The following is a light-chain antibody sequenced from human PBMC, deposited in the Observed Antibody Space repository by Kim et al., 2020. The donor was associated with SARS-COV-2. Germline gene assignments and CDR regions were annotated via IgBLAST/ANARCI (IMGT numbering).Light chain of an antibody. CDR3: QQYSDWPTT. J-gene: IGKJ1*01. CDR1: ETVTTS. V-gene: IGKV3-15*01. Sequence: VFPRERATLSCRTSETVTTSLAWYQQAPRQAPRLLIPGASARPTGLPARFSGGGSGTDFTLTITDAQSEDAATYYCQQYSDWPTTFGQGTKVDIK. CDR2: GAS.